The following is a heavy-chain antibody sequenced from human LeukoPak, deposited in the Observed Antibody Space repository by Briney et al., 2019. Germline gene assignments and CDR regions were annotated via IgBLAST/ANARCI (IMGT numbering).Heavy chain of an antibody. J-gene: IGHJ2*01. V-gene: IGHV4-39*01. CDR2: IYYSGST. CDR3: ARQSSYYWYFDL. Sequence: PSETLSLTCTVSGGSISSSSYYWGWIRQPPGKGLEWIGSIYYSGSTYYNPSLKSRVTISVDTSKNRFSLKLSSVTAADTAVYYCARQSSYYWYFDLWGRGTLVTVSS. CDR1: GGSISSSSYY.